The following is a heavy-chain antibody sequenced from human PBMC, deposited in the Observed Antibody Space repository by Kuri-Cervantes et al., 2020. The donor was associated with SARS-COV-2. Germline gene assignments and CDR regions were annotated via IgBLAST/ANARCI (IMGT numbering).Heavy chain of an antibody. CDR2: IFSNDEK. CDR3: ARIGPYYDFWSGYYEKYNWFDP. Sequence: SGPTLVKPTASLTLTCTVSGFSLRHARMGVSWIRQPPGKALEWLAHIFSNDEKSYSTALKSRLTISKDTSKSQVVLAMTNMDPVDTAKYYCARIGPYYDFWSGYYEKYNWFDPWGQGTLVTVSS. V-gene: IGHV2-26*01. J-gene: IGHJ5*02. D-gene: IGHD3-3*01. CDR1: GFSLRHARMG.